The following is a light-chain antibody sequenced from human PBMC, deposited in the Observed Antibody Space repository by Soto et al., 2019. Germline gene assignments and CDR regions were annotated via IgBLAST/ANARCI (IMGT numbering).Light chain of an antibody. CDR3: QQYEAVVT. Sequence: EIVLTQSPGTLSLSPGERATLSCRASQSLTNNYFAWYQQKPGRALRLLIDGASTSATGIPDRFSGSGSGTDFTLTISRLEPEYVAVYYCQQYEAVVTFGQGTKVEI. J-gene: IGKJ1*01. V-gene: IGKV3-20*01. CDR2: GAS. CDR1: QSLTNNY.